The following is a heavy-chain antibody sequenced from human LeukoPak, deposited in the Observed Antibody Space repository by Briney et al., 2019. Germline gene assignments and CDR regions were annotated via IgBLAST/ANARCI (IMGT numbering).Heavy chain of an antibody. D-gene: IGHD3-22*01. V-gene: IGHV7-4-1*02. J-gene: IGHJ4*02. Sequence: ASVTVSCKASGYTFTSYGISWLRQAPGQGLEYMGWIDTNTGNPTYAQGFTGRFVFSLDTSVSTAYLQISSLKAEDSAIYFCANCYDSSGFFAYWGQGTLVTVSS. CDR3: ANCYDSSGFFAY. CDR1: GYTFTSYG. CDR2: IDTNTGNP.